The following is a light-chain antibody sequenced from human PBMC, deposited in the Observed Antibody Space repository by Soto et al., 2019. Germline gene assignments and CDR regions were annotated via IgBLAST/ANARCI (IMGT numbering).Light chain of an antibody. CDR2: DAS. CDR1: QSVSSY. CDR3: QQRSNWPPPLTWT. Sequence: EIVLTQSPATLSLSPGERATLSCWASQSVSSYLAWYQQKPGQAPRLLIYDASNRATGIPARFSGSGSGTDFTLTISSLEPEDFAVYYCQQRSNWPPPLTWTFGQGTKVEIK. J-gene: IGKJ1*01. V-gene: IGKV3-11*01.